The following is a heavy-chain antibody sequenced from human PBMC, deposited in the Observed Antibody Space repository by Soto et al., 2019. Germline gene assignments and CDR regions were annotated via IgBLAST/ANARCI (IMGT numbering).Heavy chain of an antibody. CDR1: GFTFIAYA. CDR3: AKEKQWLPQYYFDY. V-gene: IGHV3-23*01. D-gene: IGHD6-19*01. CDR2: ISGSGVRT. Sequence: EVQLLESGGGLVQPGGPLRLPGAALGFTFIAYAMSWVRQAPGKGLGWVSAISGSGVRTYYADSVKGRFTISRDNSKNTLYLQMNSLRAEDTAVYYCAKEKQWLPQYYFDYWGQGTLVTVSS. J-gene: IGHJ4*02.